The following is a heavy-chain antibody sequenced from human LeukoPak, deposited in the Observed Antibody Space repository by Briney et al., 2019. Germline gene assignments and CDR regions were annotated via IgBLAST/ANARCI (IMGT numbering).Heavy chain of an antibody. CDR3: ARGDYSYGYHL. D-gene: IGHD5-18*01. V-gene: IGHV4-59*01. CDR2: IYYSGST. CDR1: GGSISNNY. Sequence: SETLSLACTVSGGSISNNYWSWIRQPPGKGLEWVGYIYYSGSTKYNPSLKSRVTISVDTSKTQFSLMLSSVTAADTAVYYCARGDYSYGYHLWGQGTLVTVSS. J-gene: IGHJ4*02.